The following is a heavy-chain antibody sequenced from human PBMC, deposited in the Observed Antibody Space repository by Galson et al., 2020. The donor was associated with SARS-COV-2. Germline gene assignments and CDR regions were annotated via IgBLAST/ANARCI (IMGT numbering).Heavy chain of an antibody. J-gene: IGHJ6*02. D-gene: IGHD3-22*01. Sequence: TVGSLRLSCAASGFTFSDYYMSWIRQAPGKGLEWVSYISSSSSYTNYADSVKGRFTISRDNAKNSLYLQMNSLRAEDTAVYYCAGGIYYDSSGYSLNYYYYGMDVWGQGTTVTVSS. CDR2: ISSSSSYT. CDR1: GFTFSDYY. V-gene: IGHV3-11*06. CDR3: AGGIYYDSSGYSLNYYYYGMDV.